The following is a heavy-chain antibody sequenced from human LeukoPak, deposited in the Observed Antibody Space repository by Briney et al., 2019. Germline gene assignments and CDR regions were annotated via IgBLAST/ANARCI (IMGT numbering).Heavy chain of an antibody. J-gene: IGHJ4*02. CDR3: ARDRRWPTDDPFDY. V-gene: IGHV1-3*01. CDR2: INAGNGNT. Sequence: GASVKVSCKASGYTFTSYGISWVRQAPGQGLEWMGWINAGNGNTKYSQKFQGRVTITRDTSASTAYMELSSLRSEDTAVYYCARDRRWPTDDPFDYWGQGTLVTVSS. CDR1: GYTFTSYG. D-gene: IGHD4-23*01.